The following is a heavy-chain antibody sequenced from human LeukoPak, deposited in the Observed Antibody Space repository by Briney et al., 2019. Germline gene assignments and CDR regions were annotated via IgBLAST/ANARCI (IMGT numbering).Heavy chain of an antibody. CDR2: IKEDGSER. V-gene: IGHV3-7*01. CDR1: AFIFSGHW. Sequence: GGSLRLSCEGSAFIFSGHWMNWVRQTPGKGLEWVASIKEDGSERQYVDSVKGRFSISRDNTKGSLFLQLNSLRAEDTAVYYCARDIGGFYRGYGDYWGQGTLVAVSS. J-gene: IGHJ4*02. D-gene: IGHD5-12*01. CDR3: ARDIGGFYRGYGDY.